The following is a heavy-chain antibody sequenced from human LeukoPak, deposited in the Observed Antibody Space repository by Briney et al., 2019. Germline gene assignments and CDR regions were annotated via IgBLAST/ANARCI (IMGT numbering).Heavy chain of an antibody. D-gene: IGHD5-18*01. CDR3: AREPERGYSYGLWFQH. CDR1: GFTFSSYE. Sequence: GGSLRLSCAASGFTFSSYEMNWVRQAPGKGLEWVSYISSSGSTIYYADSVKGRFTISRDNAKNSLYLQMNSLRAEDTAVYYCAREPERGYSYGLWFQHWGQGTLVTVSS. J-gene: IGHJ1*01. V-gene: IGHV3-48*03. CDR2: ISSSGSTI.